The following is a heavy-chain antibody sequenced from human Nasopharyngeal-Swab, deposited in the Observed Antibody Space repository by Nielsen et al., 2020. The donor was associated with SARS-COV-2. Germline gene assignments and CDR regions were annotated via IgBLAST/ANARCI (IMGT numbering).Heavy chain of an antibody. Sequence: VKVSCKASGGTFSSYAISWVRQAPGQGLEWMGRIIPILGIANYAQKFQGRVTITADKSTSTAYMELSSLRSEDTAVYYCAWEEPALVGATFDYWGQGTLVTVSS. CDR3: AWEEPALVGATFDY. CDR1: GGTFSSYA. D-gene: IGHD1-26*01. V-gene: IGHV1-69*04. J-gene: IGHJ4*02. CDR2: IIPILGIA.